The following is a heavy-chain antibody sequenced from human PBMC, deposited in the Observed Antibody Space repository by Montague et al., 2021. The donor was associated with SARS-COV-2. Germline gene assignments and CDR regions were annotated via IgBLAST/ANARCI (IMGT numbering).Heavy chain of an antibody. Sequence: SLRLSCAASGFTFSSYAMSWVRQAPGKGLEWVSAIIGSGGSTYYTDSLKGRFTISRDNSKNTLYLQMNSLRAEDTAVYYCAKLTHYYGSGTRWYYYGMDVWGQGATVTVSS. J-gene: IGHJ6*02. D-gene: IGHD3-10*01. CDR2: IIGSGGST. V-gene: IGHV3-23*01. CDR1: GFTFSSYA. CDR3: AKLTHYYGSGTRWYYYGMDV.